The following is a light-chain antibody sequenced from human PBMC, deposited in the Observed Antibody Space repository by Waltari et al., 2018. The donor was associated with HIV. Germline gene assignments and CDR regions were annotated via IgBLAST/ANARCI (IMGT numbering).Light chain of an antibody. CDR1: SSNIGTGYA. CDR3: QSYDSSLSSVV. Sequence: QSVLTQPPSVSGAPGQRVTISCSRSSSNIGTGYAVPWYQQLPGTAPKLLMYANSYRPSGVPDRFSGSKSGTSASLAITGLQAEDEADYYCQSYDSSLSSVVFGGGTKLTVL. CDR2: ANS. J-gene: IGLJ2*01. V-gene: IGLV1-40*01.